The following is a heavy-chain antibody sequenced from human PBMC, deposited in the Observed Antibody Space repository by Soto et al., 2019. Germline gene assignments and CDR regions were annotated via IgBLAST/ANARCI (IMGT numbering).Heavy chain of an antibody. D-gene: IGHD6-13*01. V-gene: IGHV3-23*01. CDR2: LSGSGIST. CDR1: GFTFSYYA. Sequence: GGSLRLSCAASGFTFSYYAMTWVRQAPGKGLEWLSTLSGSGISTYDADFVKGRFTISRDNSKNMLYLQMNSLRAEDTGIYYCAKELVGALYYGMDVWGQGTTVTVSS. J-gene: IGHJ6*02. CDR3: AKELVGALYYGMDV.